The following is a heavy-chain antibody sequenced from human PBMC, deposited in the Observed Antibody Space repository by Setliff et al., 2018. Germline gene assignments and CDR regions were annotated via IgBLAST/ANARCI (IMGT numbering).Heavy chain of an antibody. Sequence: SETLSLTCTVSDGSSSSHYWSWIRQPPGKGLEWIGYIHYSGTTNYNPSLKSRVTLSLDTSKNQFSLELSSVTAADTAMYYCARENGYCSGGACYFMFDYWGQGTLVTAPQ. CDR3: ARENGYCSGGACYFMFDY. J-gene: IGHJ4*02. CDR2: IHYSGTT. D-gene: IGHD2-15*01. CDR1: DGSSSSHY. V-gene: IGHV4-59*11.